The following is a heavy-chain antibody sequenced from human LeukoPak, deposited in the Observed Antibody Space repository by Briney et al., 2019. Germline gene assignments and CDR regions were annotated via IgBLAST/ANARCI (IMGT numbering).Heavy chain of an antibody. CDR2: IYISGST. J-gene: IGHJ4*02. CDR3: ARGGWNKFDY. V-gene: IGHV4-4*07. D-gene: IGHD3-22*01. CDR1: GGSISSFY. Sequence: SETLSLTCTVSGGSISSFYWSWTRQPAGKGLEWIGRIYISGSTNYSPSLKSRVTISVDTSKNQFSLKLSSVTAADTAVYYCARGGWNKFDYWGQGTLVTVSS.